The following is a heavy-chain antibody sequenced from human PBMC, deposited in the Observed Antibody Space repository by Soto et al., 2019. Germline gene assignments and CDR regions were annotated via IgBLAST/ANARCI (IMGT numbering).Heavy chain of an antibody. Sequence: EMQLLVSGGGLAQPGGSLRLSCAASGFGFSSYAMSWVRQAPGKGLEWVSGITPGGGTTNYADSVKGRFTISRDNSNNTLDLETNSLRVEDTAIYYCAKDRGGEFTSSRYFDYWGQGTLVTVSS. V-gene: IGHV3-23*01. CDR1: GFGFSSYA. D-gene: IGHD3-16*01. CDR3: AKDRGGEFTSSRYFDY. CDR2: ITPGGGTT. J-gene: IGHJ4*02.